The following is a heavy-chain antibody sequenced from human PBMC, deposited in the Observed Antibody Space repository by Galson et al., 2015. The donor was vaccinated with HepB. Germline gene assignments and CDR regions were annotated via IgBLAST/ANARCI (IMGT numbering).Heavy chain of an antibody. CDR3: ARTPNPTHCSCGSCYPPGAPDNYGRDV. CDR1: GYTFTSYY. J-gene: IGHJ6*02. Sequence: SVKVSCKASGYTFTSYYMHWVRQAPGQGLEWMGIINPSGGSTSYAQKLQGRVTMTRDTSKTTVYMELSSLRAEDTAVYYCARTPNPTHCSCGSCYPPGAPDNYGRDVWLQGTTVTVAS. D-gene: IGHD2-15*01. CDR2: INPSGGST. V-gene: IGHV1-46*04.